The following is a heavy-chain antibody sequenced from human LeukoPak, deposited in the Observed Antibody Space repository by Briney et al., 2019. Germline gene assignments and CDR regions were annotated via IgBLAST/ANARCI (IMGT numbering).Heavy chain of an antibody. V-gene: IGHV3-23*01. CDR1: GFTFSNYA. Sequence: PGGSLRLSCAASGFTFSNYAMSWVRQAPGKGLQWVSTISGSGGSTYFADSVKGRFTISRDNSKNTLYLHMNSLRAEDTAVYYCARWGYSSGYYYDYWGQGTLVTVSS. D-gene: IGHD3-22*01. CDR3: ARWGYSSGYYYDY. CDR2: ISGSGGST. J-gene: IGHJ4*02.